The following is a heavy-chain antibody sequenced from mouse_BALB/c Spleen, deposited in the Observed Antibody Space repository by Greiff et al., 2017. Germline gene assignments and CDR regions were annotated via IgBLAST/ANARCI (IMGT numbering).Heavy chain of an antibody. V-gene: IGHV3-2*02. CDR1: GYSITSDYA. Sequence: EVHLVESGPGLVKPSQSLSLTCTVTGYSITSDYAWNWIRQFPGNKLEWMGYISYSGSTSYNPSLKSRISITRDTSKNQFFLQLNSVTTEDTATYYCAYGNYEGGAWFAYWGQGTLVTVSA. D-gene: IGHD2-1*01. J-gene: IGHJ3*01. CDR3: AYGNYEGGAWFAY. CDR2: ISYSGST.